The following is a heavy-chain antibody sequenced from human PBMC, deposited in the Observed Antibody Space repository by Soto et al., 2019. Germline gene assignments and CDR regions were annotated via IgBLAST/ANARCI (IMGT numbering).Heavy chain of an antibody. CDR2: INHSGST. CDR3: ARPAGIAVAGKSGTYYFDY. Sequence: QVQLQQWGAGLLKPSETLSLTCAVYGGSFSGYYWSWIRQPPGKGLEWIGEINHSGSTNYNPSVKGRVTISVDTSKNQFSLKLSSVTAADSAVYYCARPAGIAVAGKSGTYYFDYWGQGTLVTVSS. V-gene: IGHV4-34*01. D-gene: IGHD6-19*01. CDR1: GGSFSGYY. J-gene: IGHJ4*02.